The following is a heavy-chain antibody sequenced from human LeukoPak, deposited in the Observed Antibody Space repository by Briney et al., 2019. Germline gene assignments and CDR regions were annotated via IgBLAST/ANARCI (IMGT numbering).Heavy chain of an antibody. CDR2: IYYSGST. Sequence: SETLSLTCTVSGGSISSYYWSWIRQPPGKGLEWIGYIYYSGSTNYNPSLKSRVTISVDTSKNQFSLKLSSVTAADTAAYYCARHRYGGNFDYWGQGTLVTVSS. CDR1: GGSISSYY. J-gene: IGHJ4*02. D-gene: IGHD4-23*01. V-gene: IGHV4-59*08. CDR3: ARHRYGGNFDY.